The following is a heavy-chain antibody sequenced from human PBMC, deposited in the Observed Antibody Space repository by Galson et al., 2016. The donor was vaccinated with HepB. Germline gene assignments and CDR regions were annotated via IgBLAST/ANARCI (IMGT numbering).Heavy chain of an antibody. D-gene: IGHD7-27*01. CDR3: ASPSNWEQNFDY. Sequence: LSLTCSVSGGSIRSSSYYWGWIRQPPGKGLEWIANIYNSGRTYYNPSLKSRVTISVDTSKNQFSLKLSSVTAADTAVYYCASPSNWEQNFDYWGQGTLVPVSS. CDR2: IYNSGRT. V-gene: IGHV4-39*01. CDR1: GGSIRSSSYY. J-gene: IGHJ4*02.